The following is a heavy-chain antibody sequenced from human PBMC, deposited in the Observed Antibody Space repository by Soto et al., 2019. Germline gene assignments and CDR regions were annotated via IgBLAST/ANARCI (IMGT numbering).Heavy chain of an antibody. CDR2: ISGSGGST. Sequence: PGGSLRLACAASGFTFSSYAMSWVRQAPGEGLEWVSAISGSGGSTYYADSVKGRFTISRDNSKNTLYLQMNSLRAEDTAVYYCAKELDYYYYGMDVWGQGTTVTVSS. J-gene: IGHJ6*02. CDR3: AKELDYYYYGMDV. D-gene: IGHD6-13*01. V-gene: IGHV3-23*01. CDR1: GFTFSSYA.